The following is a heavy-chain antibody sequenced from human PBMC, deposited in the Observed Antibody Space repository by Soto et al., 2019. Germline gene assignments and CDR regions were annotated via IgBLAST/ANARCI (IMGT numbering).Heavy chain of an antibody. V-gene: IGHV4-61*08. CDR1: GGSVSSGAYY. Sequence: QVQLQESGPGLVKPSETLSLTCTVSGGSVSSGAYYWSWIRQPPEKGLEWIGYIYYSGSTNYNPSLKSRVTISVDMSKNQFSLKLTSVTAADTAVYYCARKASDDLDYWGQGTLVTVSS. CDR3: ARKASDDLDY. J-gene: IGHJ4*02. D-gene: IGHD1-1*01. CDR2: IYYSGST.